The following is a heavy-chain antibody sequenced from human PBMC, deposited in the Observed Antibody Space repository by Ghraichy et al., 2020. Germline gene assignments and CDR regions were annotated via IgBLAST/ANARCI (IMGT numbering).Heavy chain of an antibody. D-gene: IGHD3/OR15-3a*01. CDR2: IYYSGST. Sequence: SETLSLTCTVSGGSISSGGYYWSWIRQHPGKGLEWIGYIYYSGSTYYNPSLKSRVTISVDTSKNQFSLKLSSVTAADTAVYYCARDNFGQVDYWGQGTLVTVSS. CDR1: GGSISSGGYY. CDR3: ARDNFGQVDY. V-gene: IGHV4-31*03. J-gene: IGHJ4*02.